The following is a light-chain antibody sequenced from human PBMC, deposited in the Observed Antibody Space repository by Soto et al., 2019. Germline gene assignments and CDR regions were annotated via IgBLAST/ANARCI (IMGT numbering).Light chain of an antibody. CDR2: RNN. CDR1: SSNIGSNY. Sequence: QSVLTQPPSASGTPGQRVTISCSGSSSNIGSNYVYWYQQLPGTAPTLLLYRNNQRPSGVPDRFSGSKSGTSASLAISGLRSEDEADYYCAAWDDSLKVFGTGTKLTVL. V-gene: IGLV1-47*01. J-gene: IGLJ1*01. CDR3: AAWDDSLKV.